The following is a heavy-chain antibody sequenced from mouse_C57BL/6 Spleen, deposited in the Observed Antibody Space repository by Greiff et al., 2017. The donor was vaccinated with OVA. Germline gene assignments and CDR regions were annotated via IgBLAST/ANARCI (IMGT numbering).Heavy chain of an antibody. V-gene: IGHV1-69*01. J-gene: IGHJ1*03. CDR2: IDPSDSYT. Sequence: QVQLQQPGAELVMPGASVKLSCKASGYTFTSYWMHWVKQRPGQGLEWIGEIDPSDSYTNYNQKFKGKSTLTVDKSSSTAYMQLSSLTSEDSAVYYCARGDENWYFDVWGTGTTGTVSS. CDR3: ARGDENWYFDV. CDR1: GYTFTSYW.